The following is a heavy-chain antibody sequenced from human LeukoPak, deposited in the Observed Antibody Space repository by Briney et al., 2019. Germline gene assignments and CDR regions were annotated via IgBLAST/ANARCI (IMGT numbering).Heavy chain of an antibody. CDR3: ARGDSSNRLTSYYYGLDV. D-gene: IGHD6-13*01. CDR1: GGSISSGNYD. J-gene: IGHJ6*02. V-gene: IGHV4-61*01. Sequence: PSETLSLTCTVSGGSISSGNYDWSWIRQPPGKGLEWIGTIYYSGSTNYNPSLKSRVTISVDTSKNQFSLKLSSVTAADTAVYYCARGDSSNRLTSYYYGLDVWGQGTTVTVSS. CDR2: IYYSGST.